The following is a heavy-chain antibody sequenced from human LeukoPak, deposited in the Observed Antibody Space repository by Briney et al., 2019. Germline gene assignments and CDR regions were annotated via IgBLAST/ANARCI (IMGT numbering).Heavy chain of an antibody. J-gene: IGHJ3*02. CDR2: IISYSNYI. CDR3: ARRVASANDAFDI. D-gene: IGHD2-15*01. Sequence: GGSLRLSCAASGFTFSSYSLNWVRQAPGKGLEWLSSIISYSNYIYYADSVKGRFAISRDNAKNSLHLQMNSLRAEDTAVYYCARRVASANDAFDIWGQGTMVTVSS. CDR1: GFTFSSYS. V-gene: IGHV3-21*01.